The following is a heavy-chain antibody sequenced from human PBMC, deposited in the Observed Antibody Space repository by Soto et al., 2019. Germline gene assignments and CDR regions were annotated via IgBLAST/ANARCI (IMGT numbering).Heavy chain of an antibody. D-gene: IGHD3-22*01. J-gene: IGHJ4*02. Sequence: QVQLRESGPRLVKPSGTLSLTCAVSGSSITSSNWWTWVRQPPGKGLEWIGESYHSGSSNYNPPLKSRVTISVYKSKHQFFLKLTSVTAADTAVYYWARRYYYDSSGYYLGDWGQGTLVTVSS. CDR2: SYHSGSS. V-gene: IGHV4-4*02. CDR1: GSSITSSNW. CDR3: ARRYYYDSSGYYLGD.